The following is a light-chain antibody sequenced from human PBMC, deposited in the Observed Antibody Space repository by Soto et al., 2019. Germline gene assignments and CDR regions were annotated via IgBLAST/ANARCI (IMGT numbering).Light chain of an antibody. CDR3: QQYDNWPWT. CDR2: AAS. V-gene: IGKV3D-15*01. J-gene: IGKJ1*01. CDR1: QSVDSTY. Sequence: MTQAPSSLSASVGDRATLSCRASQSVDSTYLAWYQQKPGQAPRLLIYAASLRATGIPDRFSGSGSGTDFTLTISSLQSEDFAVYYCQQYDNWPWTFGQGTKVDIK.